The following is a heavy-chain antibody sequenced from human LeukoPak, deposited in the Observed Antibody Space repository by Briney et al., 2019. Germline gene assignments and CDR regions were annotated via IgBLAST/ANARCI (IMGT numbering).Heavy chain of an antibody. Sequence: PGSSLRLSCAASGFTFSSYGMHCVRQAPGKGLEWVAVISYDGSNKYADSVKGRFTIYRDNSKNTLFLQMNSLRAEDTAVYYCAKVVSDVLRYFDWLPRGGFDYWGQGTLVTVSS. CDR1: GFTFSSYG. CDR3: AKVVSDVLRYFDWLPRGGFDY. CDR2: ISYDGSNK. D-gene: IGHD3-9*01. V-gene: IGHV3-30*18. J-gene: IGHJ4*02.